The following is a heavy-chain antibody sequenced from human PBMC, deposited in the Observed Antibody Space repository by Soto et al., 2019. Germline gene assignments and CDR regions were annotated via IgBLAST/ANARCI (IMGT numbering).Heavy chain of an antibody. CDR2: ISPLTGII. V-gene: IGHV1-18*01. D-gene: IGHD5-12*01. Sequence: ASVKVSWKGYGYHFINYGVIWVRQAPGQGLEWMGRISPLTGIIHLAQNFPDRLTLTTDTPTNTGYMELRGLTSDDTAVYYCAIGGPSNSGHLYASDIWGQGTKVTVSS. CDR1: GYHFINYG. J-gene: IGHJ3*02. CDR3: AIGGPSNSGHLYASDI.